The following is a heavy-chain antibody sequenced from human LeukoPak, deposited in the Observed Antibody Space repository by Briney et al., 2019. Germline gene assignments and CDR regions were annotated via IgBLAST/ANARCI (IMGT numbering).Heavy chain of an antibody. CDR3: ARVGWSGEYFDH. D-gene: IGHD6-19*01. V-gene: IGHV3-20*04. CDR1: GFIFDDYG. CDR2: INWNGGRS. Sequence: GGSLRLSCAASGFIFDDYGMNCVRQAPGKGLEWVSGINWNGGRSGYADSVKGRFTISRDNAKNSLYLQMNSLRAEDTALYYCARVGWSGEYFDHWGQGTLVTVSS. J-gene: IGHJ4*02.